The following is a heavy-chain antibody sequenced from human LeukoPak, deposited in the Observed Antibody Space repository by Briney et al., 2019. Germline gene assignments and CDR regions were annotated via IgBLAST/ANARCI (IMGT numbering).Heavy chain of an antibody. CDR3: ARHSWVPYDFWSVDYYYYMDV. Sequence: SETLPLTCTVSGGSISSSSYYWGWLRQPPGKGLEWIGSIYYSGSTYYNPSLKRRVTISVDTSKNQFSLKLSSVTAADTAVYYCARHSWVPYDFWSVDYYYYMDVWGKGTTVTVSS. CDR2: IYYSGST. D-gene: IGHD3-3*01. CDR1: GGSISSSSYY. V-gene: IGHV4-39*01. J-gene: IGHJ6*03.